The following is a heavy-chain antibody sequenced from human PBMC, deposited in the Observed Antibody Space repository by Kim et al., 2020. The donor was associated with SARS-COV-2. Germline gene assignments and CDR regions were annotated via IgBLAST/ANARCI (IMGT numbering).Heavy chain of an antibody. CDR2: TSYDGNNK. CDR1: GFTFSSYG. J-gene: IGHJ4*02. D-gene: IGHD3-22*01. Sequence: GGSLRLSCAASGFTFSSYGMHWVRQAPGKGLEWVAFTSYDGNNKYYADSVKGRFTISRDNSKNTLYLQMNSLRAEDTAVYYCAKNSYSSGYSLDSDYWGQGTLVTVSS. CDR3: AKNSYSSGYSLDSDY. V-gene: IGHV3-30*18.